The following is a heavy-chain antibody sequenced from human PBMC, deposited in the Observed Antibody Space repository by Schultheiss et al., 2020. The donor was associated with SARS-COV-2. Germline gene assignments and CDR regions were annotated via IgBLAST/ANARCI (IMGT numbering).Heavy chain of an antibody. D-gene: IGHD4-17*01. J-gene: IGHJ2*01. CDR2: ISYDGSNK. CDR3: ATTVTTTRGYWYFDL. Sequence: GGSLRLSCAASGFTFSSYGMHWVRQAPGKGLEWVAVISYDGSNKYYADSVKGRFTISRDNSKNTLYLQMNSLRAEDTAVYYCATTVTTTRGYWYFDLWGRGTLVTVSS. V-gene: IGHV3-30*03. CDR1: GFTFSSYG.